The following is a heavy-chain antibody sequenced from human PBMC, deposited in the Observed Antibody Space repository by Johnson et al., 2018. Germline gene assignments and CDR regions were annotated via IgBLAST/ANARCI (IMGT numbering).Heavy chain of an antibody. J-gene: IGHJ1*01. V-gene: IGHV1-8*01. D-gene: IGHD3-3*01. CDR3: TRVSDYDFWSDTEPFQH. Sequence: QVQLVQSGAEVKKPGASVKVSCKASGYTFTSYDINWVRQATGQGLEWMGWMNPNSANTGYAQKFQGRVTMTRNTSISTANMELGSLRSEDTAVYYCTRVSDYDFWSDTEPFQHWGQGTLVTVSS. CDR1: GYTFTSYD. CDR2: MNPNSANT.